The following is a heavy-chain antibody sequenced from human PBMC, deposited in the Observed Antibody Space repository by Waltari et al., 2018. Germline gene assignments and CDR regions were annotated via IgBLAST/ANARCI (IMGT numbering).Heavy chain of an antibody. J-gene: IGHJ4*02. CDR2: VTRGGST. Sequence: QVQLQQWGAGLLKPSETLSLTCTVSGGSFSAPYWTWFRQSPGKGREWIGEVTRGGSTNYNPSVKSRVTISLDTSKNQFSLKMNSLTAADTAVYYCARGGDCGGDCVLGHWGQGTLVTVSS. CDR1: GGSFSAPY. CDR3: ARGGDCGGDCVLGH. D-gene: IGHD2-21*02. V-gene: IGHV4-34*01.